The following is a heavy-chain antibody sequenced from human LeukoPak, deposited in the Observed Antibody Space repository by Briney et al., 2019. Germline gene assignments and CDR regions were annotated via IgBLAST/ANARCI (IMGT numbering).Heavy chain of an antibody. V-gene: IGHV3-74*01. D-gene: IGHD3-3*01. CDR2: INSDGSST. CDR3: AGAETYYDFWSGYYSPGWFDP. J-gene: IGHJ5*02. CDR1: GFTFTRYW. Sequence: GGSLRLSCAASGFTFTRYWMHWVRQAPGKGLVWVSRINSDGSSTNYAGSVKGRFTISRDNAKNTLYLQMNSLRAEDTAVYYCAGAETYYDFWSGYYSPGWFDPWGQGTLVTVSS.